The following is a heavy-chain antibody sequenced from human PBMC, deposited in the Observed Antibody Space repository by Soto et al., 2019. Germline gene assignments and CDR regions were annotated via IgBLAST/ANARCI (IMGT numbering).Heavy chain of an antibody. J-gene: IGHJ5*02. D-gene: IGHD5-12*01. CDR2: IYYSGST. CDR3: ARDNVSRRDGYKTENWFDP. V-gene: IGHV4-30-4*01. Sequence: PSETLSLTCTVSGGSISSGDYYWSWIRQPPGKGLEWIGYIYYSGSTYYNPSLKSRVTISVDTSKNQFSLKLSSVTAADTAVYYCARDNVSRRDGYKTENWFDPWGQGTLVTVSS. CDR1: GGSISSGDYY.